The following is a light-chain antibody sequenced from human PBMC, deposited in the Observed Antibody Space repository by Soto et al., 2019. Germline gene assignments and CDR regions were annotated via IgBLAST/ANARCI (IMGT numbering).Light chain of an antibody. J-gene: IGLJ1*01. CDR3: QSYDSSLSGYV. CDR1: SSNIGAGYD. CDR2: GNS. Sequence: QSVLTQPPSVSGAPGQRVTVSCAGSSSNIGAGYDVHWYQQLPGTAPKLLIYGNSNRPSGVPARFSASKSGTSASLAITGLQAEDEADYYCQSYDSSLSGYVFGTGTKVTVL. V-gene: IGLV1-40*01.